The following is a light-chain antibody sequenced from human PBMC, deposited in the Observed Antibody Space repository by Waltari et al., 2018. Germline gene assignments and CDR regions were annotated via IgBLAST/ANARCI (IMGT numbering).Light chain of an antibody. J-gene: IGLJ7*01. CDR2: ENS. Sequence: QSLSALTPPLSAAPGPRVTISCSGGSPNIGINYESWYRQFPGTAPKLLIYENSERPSGIPGRFSGSKSGTSATLDITGLQAGDEADYYCGTWDSSLSGSIFGGGTHLTVL. CDR3: GTWDSSLSGSI. CDR1: SPNIGINY. V-gene: IGLV1-51*02.